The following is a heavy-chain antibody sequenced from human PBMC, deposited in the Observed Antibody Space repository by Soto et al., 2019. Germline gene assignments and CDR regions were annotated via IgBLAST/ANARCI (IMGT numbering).Heavy chain of an antibody. Sequence: QLQLQESGPGLVKPSETLSLTCAVSGASISSTTYYWGWIRQPPGKGLEWIGSMYYSGSSNYNPSLKSRVTISVDMSKNQFSLKLSSVTAADTAVYYCARLNGFGGLSYYYYGMDVWGQGTTVTVSS. CDR1: GASISSTTYY. D-gene: IGHD3-10*01. V-gene: IGHV4-39*01. J-gene: IGHJ6*02. CDR3: ARLNGFGGLSYYYYGMDV. CDR2: MYYSGSS.